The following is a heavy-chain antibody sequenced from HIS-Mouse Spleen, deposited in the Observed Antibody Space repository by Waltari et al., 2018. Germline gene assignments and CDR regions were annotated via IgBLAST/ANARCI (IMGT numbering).Heavy chain of an antibody. CDR2: IYSSGGP. CDR1: GGSISSSSYY. CDR3: AGEIPYSSSWYDWYFDL. J-gene: IGHJ2*01. D-gene: IGHD6-13*01. V-gene: IGHV4-39*07. Sequence: QLQLQESGPGLVKPSETLSLTCTVSGGSISSSSYYWCWIRQPPGKGLQGIGSIYSSGGPHDTPTLNRRVTISAGPSKNQFCLRLSSVTAADTAVYYCAGEIPYSSSWYDWYFDLWGRGTLVTVSS.